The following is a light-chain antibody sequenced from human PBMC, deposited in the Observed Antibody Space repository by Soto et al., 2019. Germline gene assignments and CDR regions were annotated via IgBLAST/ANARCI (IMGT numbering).Light chain of an antibody. CDR1: QNVTSY. J-gene: IGKJ4*02. V-gene: IGKV3-15*01. Sequence: MVMTQSPATLSVSPGERVTLSCRTSQNVTSYLAWYQLKPGQTPSLLIYGTSTRAPDIPGRFSGSGSGTDITILKPTVLAGDSALYYCHQSDEWGFGAGTKVEIK. CDR3: HQSDEWG. CDR2: GTS.